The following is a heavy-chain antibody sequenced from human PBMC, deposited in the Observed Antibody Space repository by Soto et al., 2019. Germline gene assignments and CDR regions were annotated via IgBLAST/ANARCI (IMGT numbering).Heavy chain of an antibody. V-gene: IGHV3-11*01. J-gene: IGHJ3*02. CDR1: VFTFSDYY. CDR2: ISSSGSTI. Sequence: GGSLRLSCASSVFTFSDYYMSCIRQAPGKGLEWVSYISSSGSTIYYADSVKGRFTISRDNAKNSLYLQMNSLRAEDTAVYYCAREGYGNSFDIWGQGKMVTVSS. CDR3: AREGYGNSFDI. D-gene: IGHD4-17*01.